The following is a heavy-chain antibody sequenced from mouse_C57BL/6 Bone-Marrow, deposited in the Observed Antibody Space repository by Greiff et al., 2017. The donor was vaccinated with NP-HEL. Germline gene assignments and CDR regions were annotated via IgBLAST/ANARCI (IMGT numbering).Heavy chain of an antibody. V-gene: IGHV1-55*01. CDR2: IYPGSGST. Sequence: QVQLQQPGAELVKPGASVKMSCTASGYTFTSYWITWVKQRPGQGLEWIGDIYPGSGSTNYNEKFKSKATLTVDTSSSTAYMQLSSLTSEDSAVYYCAKEGTHYYGSSYPYWYFDVWGTGTTVTVSS. J-gene: IGHJ1*03. CDR1: GYTFTSYW. CDR3: AKEGTHYYGSSYPYWYFDV. D-gene: IGHD1-1*01.